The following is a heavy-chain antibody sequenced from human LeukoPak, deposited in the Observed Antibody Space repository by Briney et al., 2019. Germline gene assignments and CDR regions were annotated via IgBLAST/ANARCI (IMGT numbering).Heavy chain of an antibody. Sequence: SETLSLTXTVSGGSISSYYWSWIRQPAGKGLEWIGYIYYSGSTYYNPSLKSRVTISVDTSKNQFSLKLSSVTAADTAVYYCARRNSGSYYGEYYFDYWGQGTLVTVSS. V-gene: IGHV4-59*08. J-gene: IGHJ4*02. CDR3: ARRNSGSYYGEYYFDY. CDR2: IYYSGST. CDR1: GGSISSYY. D-gene: IGHD1-26*01.